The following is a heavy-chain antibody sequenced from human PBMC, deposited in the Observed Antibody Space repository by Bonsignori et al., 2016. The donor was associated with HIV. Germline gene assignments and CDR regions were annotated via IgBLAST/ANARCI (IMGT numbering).Heavy chain of an antibody. Sequence: WVRQAPGQGLEWMGIINPSGGSTSYAQKFQGRVTMTRDTSTSTVYMELSSLRSEDTAVYYCARDLVGYGDRPYYFDYWGQGTLVTVSS. D-gene: IGHD4-17*01. V-gene: IGHV1-46*01. J-gene: IGHJ4*02. CDR2: INPSGGST. CDR3: ARDLVGYGDRPYYFDY.